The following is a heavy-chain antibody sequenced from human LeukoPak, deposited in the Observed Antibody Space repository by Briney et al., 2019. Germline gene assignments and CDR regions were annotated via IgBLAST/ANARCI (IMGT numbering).Heavy chain of an antibody. D-gene: IGHD5-12*01. CDR1: GFTFSSYG. CDR2: IRYDGSNK. J-gene: IGHJ4*02. V-gene: IGHV3-30*02. CDR3: AKGTIVAIDY. Sequence: GGSLRLSCAASGFTFSSYGMHWVRQAPGKGLEWVAFIRYDGSNKYYADSVKGRFTISRDNSKNTLCLQMNSLRAEDTAVYYCAKGTIVAIDYWGQGTLVTVSS.